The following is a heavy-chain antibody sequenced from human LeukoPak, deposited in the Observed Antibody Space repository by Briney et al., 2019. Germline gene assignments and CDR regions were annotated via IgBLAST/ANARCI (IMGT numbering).Heavy chain of an antibody. Sequence: ASVKVSCKASGYTFTGYYMHWVRQAPGRGLEWMGWINPNSGGTNYAQKFQGRVTMTRDTSISTAYMELSRLRSDDTAVYYCARDLSSFWYYDSSGYHFDYWGQGTLVTVSS. J-gene: IGHJ4*02. CDR2: INPNSGGT. CDR3: ARDLSSFWYYDSSGYHFDY. D-gene: IGHD3-22*01. CDR1: GYTFTGYY. V-gene: IGHV1-2*02.